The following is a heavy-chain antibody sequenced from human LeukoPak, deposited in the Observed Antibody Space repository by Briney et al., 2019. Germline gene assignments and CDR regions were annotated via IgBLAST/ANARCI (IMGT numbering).Heavy chain of an antibody. CDR2: IKQDGSEK. D-gene: IGHD3-16*01. Sequence: GGSLRLSCAASGFTFSSYWMSWVRQAPGKGLEWVANIKQDGSEKYYVDSVKGRFTISRDNAKNSLYLQTNSLRAEDTAVYYSARDRYVWGSRSLDYWGQGTLVTVSS. CDR3: ARDRYVWGSRSLDY. V-gene: IGHV3-7*01. J-gene: IGHJ4*02. CDR1: GFTFSSYW.